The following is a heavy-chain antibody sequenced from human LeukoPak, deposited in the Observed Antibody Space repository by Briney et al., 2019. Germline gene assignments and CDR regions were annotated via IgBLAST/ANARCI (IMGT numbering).Heavy chain of an antibody. D-gene: IGHD6-19*01. CDR2: ISGSGGGT. J-gene: IGHJ4*02. CDR1: GFTFSSYA. Sequence: GRSLRLSCAASGFTFSSYAMSWVRQAPGKGLEWVSAISGSGGGTYYADSVKGRFTISRDNSKNTLYLQMNSLRAEDTAVYYCAKEYRQWLVQYYFDYWGQGTLVTVSS. CDR3: AKEYRQWLVQYYFDY. V-gene: IGHV3-23*01.